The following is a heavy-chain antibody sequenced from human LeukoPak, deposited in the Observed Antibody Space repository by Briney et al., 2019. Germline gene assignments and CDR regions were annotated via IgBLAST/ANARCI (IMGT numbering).Heavy chain of an antibody. CDR1: GFTFSTYS. V-gene: IGHV3-48*01. CDR3: AKDWYYYGSGKVFYMDV. CDR2: ISSSSSTL. Sequence: GGSLRLSCAASGFTFSTYSMNWVRQAPGKGLEWVSYISSSSSTLYYADSVQGRFTISRDNSKSTLYLQMNSLRAEDTAVYYCAKDWYYYGSGKVFYMDVWGKGTTVAVSS. D-gene: IGHD3-10*01. J-gene: IGHJ6*03.